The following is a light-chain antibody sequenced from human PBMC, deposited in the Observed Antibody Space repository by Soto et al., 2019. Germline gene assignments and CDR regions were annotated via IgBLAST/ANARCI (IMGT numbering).Light chain of an antibody. J-gene: IGKJ1*01. CDR1: QGIGID. V-gene: IGKV1-17*01. CDR3: LQHNSYPQT. Sequence: DIQMTQSPSSLSASVGDRVTITCRASQGIGIDLGWFQQKPGKAPKRLIFAVSSLQSGVPSRFSGSGSGTEFTLTISSLHPEDFATYYCLQHNSYPQTFGQGTKLEIK. CDR2: AVS.